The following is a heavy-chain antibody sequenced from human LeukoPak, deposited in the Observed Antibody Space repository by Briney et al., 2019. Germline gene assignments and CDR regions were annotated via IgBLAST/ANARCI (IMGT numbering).Heavy chain of an antibody. CDR1: GFTFSSYS. V-gene: IGHV3-48*01. J-gene: IGHJ6*02. D-gene: IGHD1-26*01. CDR2: ISSSRESI. Sequence: GGSLRLSCAASGFTFSSYSLGWVRQAPGKGLEGVSDISSSRESIYYADSAKGRFTITRDNAKNSLYLQVNSLRVEDTAVYYWARAWDGIDVWGQGTTVTVSS. CDR3: ARAWDGIDV.